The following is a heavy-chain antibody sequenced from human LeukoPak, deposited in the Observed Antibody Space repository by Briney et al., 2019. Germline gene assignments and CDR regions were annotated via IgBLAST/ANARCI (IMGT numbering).Heavy chain of an antibody. CDR3: ALKGRLRPLDGFDS. Sequence: NPSETLSLTCTVSGGSISSYYWSWIRQPPGKGLEWIGYIYYSGSTNYNPSLKSRVTISGDTSKNQFSLKLSSVTAADTAMYYCALKGRLRPLDGFDSWGQGTMVTVSS. V-gene: IGHV4-59*01. D-gene: IGHD2-21*02. J-gene: IGHJ3*02. CDR1: GGSISSYY. CDR2: IYYSGST.